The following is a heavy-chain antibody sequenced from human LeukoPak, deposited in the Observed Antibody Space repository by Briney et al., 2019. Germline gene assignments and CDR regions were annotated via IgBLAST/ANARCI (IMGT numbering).Heavy chain of an antibody. D-gene: IGHD2-21*01. V-gene: IGHV5-51*01. Sequence: GESLKISCQASGYSFTTYWIGWARQMPGKGLQLMGIIYPGNSDITYSPSFQGQVPISADKSISTAYLQWSSLKASDTAMYYCVRLGFRPLWIDYWGQGTLVTVSS. CDR1: GYSFTTYW. J-gene: IGHJ4*02. CDR2: IYPGNSDI. CDR3: VRLGFRPLWIDY.